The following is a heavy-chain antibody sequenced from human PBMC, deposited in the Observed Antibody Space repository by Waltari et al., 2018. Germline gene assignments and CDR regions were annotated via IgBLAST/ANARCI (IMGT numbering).Heavy chain of an antibody. V-gene: IGHV5-51*06. Sequence: EVQLVQSGAEVKKPGESLKISCKGSGYSFTSYWIGWVRQMPGKGLEWMGIIYYSGSTYYNPSLKSRVTISVDTSKNQFSLKLSSVTAADTAVYYCAREAGYWFAFDIWGQGTMVTVSS. CDR2: IYYSGST. CDR1: GYSFTSYW. CDR3: AREAGYWFAFDI. J-gene: IGHJ3*02. D-gene: IGHD3-22*01.